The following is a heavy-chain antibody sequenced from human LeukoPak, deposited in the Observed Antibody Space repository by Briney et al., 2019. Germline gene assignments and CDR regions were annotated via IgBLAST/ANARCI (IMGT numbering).Heavy chain of an antibody. CDR3: ARVPASTIFGVVTLGAYYYYMDV. J-gene: IGHJ6*03. CDR1: GFTFSSYA. D-gene: IGHD3-3*01. V-gene: IGHV3-23*01. Sequence: GGSLTLSCAASGFTFSSYAMSWPRQAPGKGLEGVSAINGRGGSTYYADSVKGRFTISRDNAKNSLYLQMNSLRAEDTAVYYCARVPASTIFGVVTLGAYYYYMDVWGKGTTVTVSS. CDR2: INGRGGST.